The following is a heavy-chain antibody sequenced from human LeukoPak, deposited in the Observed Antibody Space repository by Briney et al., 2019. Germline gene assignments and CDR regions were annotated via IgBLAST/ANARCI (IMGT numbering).Heavy chain of an antibody. CDR3: ARDDY. CDR1: GFTFKSYG. V-gene: IGHV1-2*02. Sequence: GGSLRLSCAASGFTFKSYGMHWVRQAPGQGLEWMGWINPNSGGTNYAQKFQGRVTMTRDTSISTAYMELSRLRSDDTAVYYCARDDYWGQGTLVTVSS. CDR2: INPNSGGT. J-gene: IGHJ4*02.